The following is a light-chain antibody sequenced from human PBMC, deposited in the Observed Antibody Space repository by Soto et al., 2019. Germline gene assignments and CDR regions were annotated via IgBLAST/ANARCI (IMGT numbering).Light chain of an antibody. J-gene: IGLJ2*01. Sequence: QSALTQPASVSGSPGQSITISCTGTRSDIGAYNFISWYQQHRGDVPKLILYDVNVRPSGVSNRFSGSKSDNTASPTISGLQAEDEADYYCTSGTTSTTMIFGGGTKLTVL. CDR3: TSGTTSTTMI. V-gene: IGLV2-14*03. CDR2: DVN. CDR1: RSDIGAYNF.